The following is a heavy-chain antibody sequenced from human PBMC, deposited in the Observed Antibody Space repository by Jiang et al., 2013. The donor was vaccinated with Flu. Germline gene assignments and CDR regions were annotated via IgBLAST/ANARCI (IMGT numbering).Heavy chain of an antibody. Sequence: SQTLSLTCAISGDSVSSNSAAWNWIRQSPSRGLEWLGRTYYRSKWCNDYAVSVKSRMTINPDTSKNQFSLQLSSVTPDDTAVYYCARQGGGGRSFDYWGQGTLVTVSS. J-gene: IGHJ4*02. CDR1: GDSVSSNSAA. V-gene: IGHV6-1*01. D-gene: IGHD4-23*01. CDR3: ARQGGGGRSFDY. CDR2: TYYRSKWCN.